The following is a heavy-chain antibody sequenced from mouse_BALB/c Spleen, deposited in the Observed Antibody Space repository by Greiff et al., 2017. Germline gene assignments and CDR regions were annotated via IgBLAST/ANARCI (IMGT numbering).Heavy chain of an antibody. CDR3: ARRQSSQLVFDY. V-gene: IGHV5-6*02. Sequence: EVKLMESGGDLVKPGGSLKLSCAASGFTFSSYGMSWVRQTPDKRLEWVATISSGGSYTYYPDSVKGRFTISRDNAKNTLYLQMSSLKSEDTAMYYCARRQSSQLVFDYWGQGTTLTVSS. J-gene: IGHJ2*01. D-gene: IGHD4-1*02. CDR1: GFTFSSYG. CDR2: ISSGGSYT.